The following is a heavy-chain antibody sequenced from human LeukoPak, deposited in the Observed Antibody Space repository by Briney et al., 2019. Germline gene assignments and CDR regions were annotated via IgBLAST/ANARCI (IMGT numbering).Heavy chain of an antibody. J-gene: IGHJ4*02. D-gene: IGHD3-9*01. CDR3: VTWGDYDVLTGYYVPDY. Sequence: GASLRLSCVASGFTFSNYAMSWVRQAPGKGLEWVSAITGSGTNTYYADSVKGRFTISRDNSKNTVFLQINSLRHEDTAIYYCVTWGDYDVLTGYYVPDYWGQGTLVTVSS. CDR1: GFTFSNYA. V-gene: IGHV3-23*01. CDR2: ITGSGTNT.